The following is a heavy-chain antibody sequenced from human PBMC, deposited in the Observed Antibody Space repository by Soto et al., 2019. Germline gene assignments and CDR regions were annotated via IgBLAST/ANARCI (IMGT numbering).Heavy chain of an antibody. CDR3: ATVPIVVVPAANPPGWFDP. J-gene: IGHJ5*02. D-gene: IGHD2-2*01. CDR2: FDPEDGET. V-gene: IGHV1-24*01. CDR1: GYTLTELS. Sequence: ASVKVSCKVSGYTLTELSMHWVRHAPGKGLEWMGGFDPEDGETIYAQKFQGRVTMTEDTSTDTAYMELSSLRSEDTAVYYCATVPIVVVPAANPPGWFDPWGQGTLVTVSS.